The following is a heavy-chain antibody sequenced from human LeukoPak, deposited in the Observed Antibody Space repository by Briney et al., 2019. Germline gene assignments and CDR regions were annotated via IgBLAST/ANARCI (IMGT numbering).Heavy chain of an antibody. Sequence: GASVNVSCKASGYTFTRHAMNWVRQAPGQGLEWMGWINTNTRNPTYAQGFTGRFVFSLDTSINTAYLQINSLKPEDTAVYYCARGGSMGVVWGQGTLVTVSS. CDR3: ARGGSMGVV. CDR2: INTNTRNP. V-gene: IGHV7-4-1*02. CDR1: GYTFTRHA. D-gene: IGHD2-15*01. J-gene: IGHJ4*02.